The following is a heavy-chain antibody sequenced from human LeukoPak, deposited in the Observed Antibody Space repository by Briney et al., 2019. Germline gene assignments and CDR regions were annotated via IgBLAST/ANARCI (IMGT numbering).Heavy chain of an antibody. CDR1: GGSISSGGLY. Sequence: SETLSLTCTVSGGSISSGGLYWSRIRQHPGKGLEWIGYMRDSGTTYYNPSLKGRVTISLGTSKNQFSLNLSSVTAANTAVYYCAREQGYYSVPGYWGQGTQVTVSS. J-gene: IGHJ4*02. CDR2: MRDSGTT. D-gene: IGHD3-22*01. V-gene: IGHV4-31*03. CDR3: AREQGYYSVPGY.